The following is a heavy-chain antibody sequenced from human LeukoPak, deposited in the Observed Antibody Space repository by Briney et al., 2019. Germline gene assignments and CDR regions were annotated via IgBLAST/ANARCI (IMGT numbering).Heavy chain of an antibody. V-gene: IGHV3-23*01. D-gene: IGHD2-2*02. CDR1: GFTFSSYG. CDR2: ISATADTT. J-gene: IGHJ4*02. Sequence: PGGSLRLSCAASGFTFSSYGMSWVRQAPGKGLEWVSTISATADTTYYADSVEGQFTISRDNSKNTLYLQMNSLRVEDTAVYYCAKDNRVVVVPSTIEYWGQGTLVTVSS. CDR3: AKDNRVVVVPSTIEY.